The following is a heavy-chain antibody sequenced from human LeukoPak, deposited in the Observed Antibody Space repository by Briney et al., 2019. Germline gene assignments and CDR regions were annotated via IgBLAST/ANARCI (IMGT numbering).Heavy chain of an antibody. J-gene: IGHJ4*02. CDR3: ARDDGWVTEKWFFDY. CDR1: GFTFSAYW. V-gene: IGHV3-7*01. CDR2: IKEDGSEN. Sequence: GGSLRLSCAASGFTFSAYWMSWVRQAPGKGLEWVAHIKEDGSENYYVDSVKGRFTISRDNGRKSLYLQMNSLTAEDTAVYYCARDDGWVTEKWFFDYWGQGTLVRVPS. D-gene: IGHD3-22*01.